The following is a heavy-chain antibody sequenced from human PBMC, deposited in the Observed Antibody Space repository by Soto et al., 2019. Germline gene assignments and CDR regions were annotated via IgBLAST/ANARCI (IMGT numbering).Heavy chain of an antibody. V-gene: IGHV4-34*01. J-gene: IGHJ6*02. D-gene: IGHD3-3*01. Sequence: SETLSLTCAVYGGSVNGYYWNWIRQPPGKGLEWIGEINHSGSTNYNPSLKSRVTISVDTSKNQFSLKLSSVTAADTAVYYCARDRITIFGVVTYYYGMDVWGQGTTVTVSS. CDR2: INHSGST. CDR3: ARDRITIFGVVTYYYGMDV. CDR1: GGSVNGYY.